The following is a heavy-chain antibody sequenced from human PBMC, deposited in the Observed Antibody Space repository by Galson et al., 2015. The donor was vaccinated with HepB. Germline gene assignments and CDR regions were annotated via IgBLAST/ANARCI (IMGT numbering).Heavy chain of an antibody. V-gene: IGHV3-23*01. J-gene: IGHJ6*02. CDR2: VSVSGVGT. CDR1: GFTFKTYA. D-gene: IGHD6-13*01. Sequence: SLRLSCAASGFTFKTYAMSWVRQAPGRGLEWVSSVSVSGVGTYYSDSVKGRFTISRDNSKNTLSLQMNSLRGDDTAVYYCAKSGAVAAGTGENLGYYYGLDVWGQGTTVTVSS. CDR3: AKSGAVAAGTGENLGYYYGLDV.